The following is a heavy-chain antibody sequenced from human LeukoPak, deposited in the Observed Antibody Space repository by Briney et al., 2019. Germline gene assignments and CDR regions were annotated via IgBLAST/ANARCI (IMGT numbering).Heavy chain of an antibody. Sequence: RSGGSLRLSCAASGFTFSSCAMRGGRQAAGKGLGGVAVISYDGSNKYYVDSGNGLFTISRDNSKNTLYLQMNSLRAEDTAVYYCARDSTDGYSYYSYMAVWGKGTTVTVSS. CDR3: ARDSTDGYSYYSYMAV. D-gene: IGHD5-24*01. CDR1: GFTFSSCA. J-gene: IGHJ6*03. CDR2: ISYDGSNK. V-gene: IGHV3-30*01.